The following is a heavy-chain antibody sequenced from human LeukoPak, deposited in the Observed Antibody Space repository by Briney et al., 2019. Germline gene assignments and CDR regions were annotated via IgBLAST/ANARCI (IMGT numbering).Heavy chain of an antibody. J-gene: IGHJ4*02. V-gene: IGHV3-30-3*01. Sequence: GGSLRLSCAASGFTFSSYAMHWVRQAPGKGLEWVAVISYDGSNKYYADSVKGRFTISRDNSKNTLYLQMNSLRAEDTAVYYCAREAYDYVWGSYGFDYWAQGTLVTVSS. CDR2: ISYDGSNK. CDR1: GFTFSSYA. D-gene: IGHD3-16*01. CDR3: AREAYDYVWGSYGFDY.